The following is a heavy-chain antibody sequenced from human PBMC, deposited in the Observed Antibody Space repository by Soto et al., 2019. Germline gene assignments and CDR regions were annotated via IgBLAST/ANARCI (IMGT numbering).Heavy chain of an antibody. Sequence: PVGSLRLSCAASGSTLRNYEMNWVRQAPGKGLEWISKISGSNNNIYYADSVRGRFTISRDNAKNSLYLQMNSLRAEDTAIYYCASERLCGADCYFFDNWGQGTQVTVSS. D-gene: IGHD2-21*02. CDR2: ISGSNNNI. V-gene: IGHV3-48*03. CDR3: ASERLCGADCYFFDN. CDR1: GSTLRNYE. J-gene: IGHJ4*02.